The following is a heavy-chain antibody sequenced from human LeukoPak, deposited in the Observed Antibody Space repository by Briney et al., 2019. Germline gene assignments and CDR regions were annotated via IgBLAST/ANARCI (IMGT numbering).Heavy chain of an antibody. V-gene: IGHV3-7*01. CDR2: IKQDGSEK. CDR3: ARGSSWPSSSSPKFDY. CDR1: GFTFSSYW. D-gene: IGHD6-6*01. J-gene: IGHJ4*02. Sequence: GGSLRLSCAASGFTFSSYWMSWVRQAPGKGLEWVANIKQDGSEKYYVDSVKGRFTISRDNAKNSLYLQMNSLRAEDTAVYYCARGSSWPSSSSPKFDYWGQRTLVTVSS.